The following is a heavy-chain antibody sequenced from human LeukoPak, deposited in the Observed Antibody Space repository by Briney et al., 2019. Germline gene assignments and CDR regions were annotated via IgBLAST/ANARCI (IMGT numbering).Heavy chain of an antibody. Sequence: PAETLSLTCSVSGGSFSSISYYWGWIRPPPGKGLEWIGNIYSSGSTYNNPSLTSRVIISVDTSKNQFSLKLTSVTAADTAVYYCARQGVVGATGFDYWGQGTLVTVSS. CDR3: ARQGVVGATGFDY. J-gene: IGHJ4*02. CDR2: IYSSGST. CDR1: GGSFSSISYY. V-gene: IGHV4-39*01. D-gene: IGHD1-26*01.